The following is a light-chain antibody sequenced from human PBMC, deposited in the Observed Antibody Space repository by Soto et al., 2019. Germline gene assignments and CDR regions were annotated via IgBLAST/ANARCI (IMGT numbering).Light chain of an antibody. J-gene: IGLJ2*01. CDR3: LLSYNAARV. CDR1: TGAVTSNHH. CDR2: DTS. Sequence: QAVVTRGPSLTVSPGGTVTLTCGSSTGAVTSNHHPYWFQQKAGQAPRTLIYDTSNKHSWTPARFSGSLLGDKAALTLSGAQPEEEAQYYCLLSYNAARVFGAGTKLTVL. V-gene: IGLV7-46*01.